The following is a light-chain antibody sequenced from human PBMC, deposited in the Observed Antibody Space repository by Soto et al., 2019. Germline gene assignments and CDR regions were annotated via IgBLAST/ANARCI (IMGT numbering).Light chain of an antibody. CDR1: QSVTSRY. CDR3: QQYNYSPEYT. J-gene: IGKJ2*01. Sequence: EIVLTQSPGTLSLSPGERATLSCKASQSVTSRYLAWYQQKPGQAPRLLIYGASSRATGIPDRFSGSGSGTDFPLSISTLEPEDFAVYFCQQYNYSPEYTFGQGTKLEIK. CDR2: GAS. V-gene: IGKV3-20*01.